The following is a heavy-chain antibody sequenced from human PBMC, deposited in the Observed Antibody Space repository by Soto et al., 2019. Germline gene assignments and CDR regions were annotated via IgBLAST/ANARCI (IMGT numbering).Heavy chain of an antibody. CDR1: GGSISSGGYS. Sequence: SETLSLTCAVSGGSISSGGYSWSWIRQPPGKGLEWIGYIYHSGSTYYNPSLKSRVTISVDRSKNQFSLKLSSVTAADTAVYYCARASWAGPNWFDPWGQGTLVTVSS. J-gene: IGHJ5*02. CDR3: ARASWAGPNWFDP. V-gene: IGHV4-30-2*01. D-gene: IGHD6-19*01. CDR2: IYHSGST.